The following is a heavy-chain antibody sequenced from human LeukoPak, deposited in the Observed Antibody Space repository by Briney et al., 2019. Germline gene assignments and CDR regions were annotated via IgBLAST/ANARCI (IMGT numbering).Heavy chain of an antibody. CDR2: IKEDGSEK. CDR1: GFTFSSYW. CDR3: AKGGGTGYSSSWYSN. Sequence: GGSLRLSCAASGFTFSSYWMSWVRQAPGTGLEWVANIKEDGSEKYYADSVKGRFTISRDNAKNSLSLQMNSLRAEDTAMYYCAKGGGTGYSSSWYSNWGQGTLVTVSS. V-gene: IGHV3-7*01. J-gene: IGHJ4*02. D-gene: IGHD6-13*01.